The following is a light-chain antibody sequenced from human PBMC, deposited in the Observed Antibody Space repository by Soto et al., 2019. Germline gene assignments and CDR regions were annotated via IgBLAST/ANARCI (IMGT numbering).Light chain of an antibody. V-gene: IGKV1-27*01. CDR2: AAS. CDR1: QGISNY. Sequence: DIQMTRSPSSLSASVVDRVTITCRASQGISNYLAWYQQKPGKVPKLLIYAASNLETGVPSRFSGSGYGKYFYFTITSLQTEDVATYYCQQCRDVPLTFGGGTKVDIK. CDR3: QQCRDVPLT. J-gene: IGKJ4*01.